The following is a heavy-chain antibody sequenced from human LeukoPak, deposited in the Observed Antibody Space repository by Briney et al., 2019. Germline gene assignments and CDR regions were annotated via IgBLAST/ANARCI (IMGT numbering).Heavy chain of an antibody. V-gene: IGHV3-74*01. CDR2: INSDGSST. CDR1: GFTFSSYW. J-gene: IGHJ4*02. Sequence: GGSLRLSCAASGFTFSSYWMHWVRQVPGKGLVWVSRINSDGSSTSYADSVKGRFTISRDSAKHSLSLQMNSLRTEDTAVYYCARPTSSGSINSWGQGTLVTVSS. D-gene: IGHD6-19*01. CDR3: ARPTSSGSINS.